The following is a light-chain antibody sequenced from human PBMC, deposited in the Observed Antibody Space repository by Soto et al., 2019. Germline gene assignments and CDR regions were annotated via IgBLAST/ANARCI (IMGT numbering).Light chain of an antibody. CDR2: GAS. Sequence: DIVLTQSPGTLSLSPGERANLSCRASQTVTKLAWYQQKPGQAPRLLIYGASSRATGIPDRFSGSGSGTDFTLTISRLEPEDFAVYYCQQYGSSPGTFGQGTKVDIK. CDR3: QQYGSSPGT. CDR1: QTVTK. V-gene: IGKV3-20*01. J-gene: IGKJ1*01.